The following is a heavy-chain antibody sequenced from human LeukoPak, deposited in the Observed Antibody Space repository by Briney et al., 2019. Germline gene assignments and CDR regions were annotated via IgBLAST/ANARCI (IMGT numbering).Heavy chain of an antibody. J-gene: IGHJ5*02. CDR3: ARGYCTGGSCPGAWFDP. D-gene: IGHD2-15*01. Sequence: ASVKVSCKASGYTFTGYHMHWVRQAPGQGLEWMGWINPNNGGTNYAQNFQGRVTMTRDTSISTAYIELSSLRSDDTAVYYCARGYCTGGSCPGAWFDPWGQGTLVTVSS. V-gene: IGHV1-2*02. CDR1: GYTFTGYH. CDR2: INPNNGGT.